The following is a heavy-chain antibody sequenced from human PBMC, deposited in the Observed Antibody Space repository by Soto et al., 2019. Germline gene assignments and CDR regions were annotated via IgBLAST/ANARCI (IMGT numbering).Heavy chain of an antibody. D-gene: IGHD3-3*01. CDR1: GYTFTGYY. Sequence: ASVKVSCKASGYTFTGYYMHWVRQAPGQGLEWMGWINPNSGGTNYAQKFQGRVTMTRDTSISTAYMELSRLRSDDTAVYYCARMRRSIFGVVNNWFDPWGQGTLVTVS. J-gene: IGHJ5*02. V-gene: IGHV1-2*02. CDR2: INPNSGGT. CDR3: ARMRRSIFGVVNNWFDP.